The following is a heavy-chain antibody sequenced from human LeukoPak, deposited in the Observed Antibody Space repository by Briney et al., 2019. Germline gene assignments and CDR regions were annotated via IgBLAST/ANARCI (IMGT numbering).Heavy chain of an antibody. D-gene: IGHD6-13*01. CDR3: ARADSSWANDY. CDR2: ISSDGSST. J-gene: IGHJ4*02. Sequence: GGSLRLSCVASGFTFSSSWMYWVRQAPGKGLVWASRISSDGSSTTYADSVKGRFTISRDNAKNTLYLQMSSLRVEDTAVYYCARADSSWANDYWGQGTLVTVSS. V-gene: IGHV3-74*01. CDR1: GFTFSSSW.